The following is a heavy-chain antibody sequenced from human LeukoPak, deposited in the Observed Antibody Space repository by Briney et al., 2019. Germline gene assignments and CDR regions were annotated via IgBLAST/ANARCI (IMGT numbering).Heavy chain of an antibody. CDR2: IIPIFGTA. Sequence: SVKVSCKASGGTFSSYAISWVRQAPGQGLEWMGGIIPIFGTANYAQKFQGRATITADESTSTAYMELSSLRSEDTAVYYCASLLRPGITYDAFDIWGQGTMVTVSS. CDR3: ASLLRPGITYDAFDI. J-gene: IGHJ3*02. CDR1: GGTFSSYA. D-gene: IGHD3-3*01. V-gene: IGHV1-69*01.